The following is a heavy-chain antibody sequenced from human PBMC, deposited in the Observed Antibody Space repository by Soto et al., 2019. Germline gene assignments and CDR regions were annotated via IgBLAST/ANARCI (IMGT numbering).Heavy chain of an antibody. Sequence: ASETLSLTCTVSGGSISSYYWSWIRQPAGKGLEWIGRIYTSGSTNYNPSLKSRVTMSVDTSKNQFSLKLSSVTAADTAVYYCARDSLTLEYSSGWFANWFDPWGQGTLVTVSS. V-gene: IGHV4-4*07. CDR1: GGSISSYY. CDR3: ARDSLTLEYSSGWFANWFDP. J-gene: IGHJ5*02. D-gene: IGHD6-19*01. CDR2: IYTSGST.